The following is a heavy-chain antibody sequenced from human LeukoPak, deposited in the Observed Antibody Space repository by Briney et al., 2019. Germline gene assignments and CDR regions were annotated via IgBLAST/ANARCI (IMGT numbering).Heavy chain of an antibody. CDR1: GFTFRSYG. D-gene: IGHD6-13*01. CDR3: AKSVRIAAAGTIDY. V-gene: IGHV3-23*01. J-gene: IGHJ4*02. CDR2: ISGSGGST. Sequence: VGSLRLSCAASGFTFRSYGMSSVRQAPGKGLEWGSGISGSGGSTYYADSVRGRLPISRDNSKNRLSLRMNSLRVQDRAGYYFAKSVRIAAAGTIDYWGQGTLVTVSS.